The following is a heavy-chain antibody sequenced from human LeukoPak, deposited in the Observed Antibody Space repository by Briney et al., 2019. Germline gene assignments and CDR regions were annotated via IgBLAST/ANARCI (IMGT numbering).Heavy chain of an antibody. CDR3: ARSSPWSLYYFDY. J-gene: IGHJ4*02. CDR2: IYYSGST. Sequence: TSETLSLTCTVSGGSISSYYWSWIRQPPGKGLEWIGYIYYSGSTNYNPSLKSRVTISVDTSKNQFSLKLSSVTAADTAVYYCARSSPWSLYYFDYWGQGTLVTVSS. CDR1: GGSISSYY. V-gene: IGHV4-59*01. D-gene: IGHD2-8*02.